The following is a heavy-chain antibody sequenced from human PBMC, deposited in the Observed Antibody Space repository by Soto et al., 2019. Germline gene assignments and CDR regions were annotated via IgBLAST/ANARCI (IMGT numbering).Heavy chain of an antibody. Sequence: ESGGDLVQPGGSLRLSCVASGFKFSMFGMNWVRQAPGKGLEWIAYISSSSATIMYGGSVEGRFTVSRDNAENSLFLQMKSLRDEDTAVYYCARDKGGTVAGFNWFDPWGHGTLVTVST. CDR1: GFKFSMFG. D-gene: IGHD6-19*01. CDR3: ARDKGGTVAGFNWFDP. V-gene: IGHV3-48*02. CDR2: ISSSSATI. J-gene: IGHJ5*02.